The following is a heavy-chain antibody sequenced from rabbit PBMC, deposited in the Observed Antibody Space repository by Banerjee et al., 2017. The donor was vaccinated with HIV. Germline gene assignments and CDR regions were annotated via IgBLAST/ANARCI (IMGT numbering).Heavy chain of an antibody. CDR1: GFSFSGANW. CDR3: ARVSETSGWGEDL. Sequence: QSLEESGGDLVKPGASLTLTCTASGFSFSGANWICWVRQAPGKGLEWIACIHASSGSTYYASWAKGRFTISKTSSTTVTLQMTSLTVADTATYFCARVSETSGWGEDLWGQGTLVTVS. CDR2: IHASSGST. D-gene: IGHD4-1*01. V-gene: IGHV1S40*01. J-gene: IGHJ4*01.